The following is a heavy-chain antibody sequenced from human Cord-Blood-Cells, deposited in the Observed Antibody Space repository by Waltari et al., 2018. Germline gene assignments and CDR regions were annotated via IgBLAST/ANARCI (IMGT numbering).Heavy chain of an antibody. Sequence: QVQLVQSGAEVKKPGASVKVSCKASGYTFTSYGISWVRQAPGQGLEWMGWISAYTANTNYAHELQGRVTMTTDTSTSTAYMELRSLRSDDTAVYYCARDRRLDIVVVPAASNLDYWGQGTLVTVSS. CDR2: ISAYTANT. CDR1: GYTFTSYG. J-gene: IGHJ4*02. CDR3: ARDRRLDIVVVPAASNLDY. V-gene: IGHV1-18*01. D-gene: IGHD2-2*01.